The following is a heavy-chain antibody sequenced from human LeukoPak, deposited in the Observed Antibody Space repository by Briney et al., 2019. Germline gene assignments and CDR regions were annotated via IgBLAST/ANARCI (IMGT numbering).Heavy chain of an antibody. CDR2: ISGSGGST. V-gene: IGHV3-23*01. J-gene: IGHJ3*02. Sequence: PGGSLRLSCAASGFTFSSYAMSWVRQAPGKGLEWVSAISGSGGSTYYADSVKGRFTISRDNSKNTLYLQMNSLRAEDTAVYYCAKGDDILTGYSDAFDIWGQGTMVTVSS. D-gene: IGHD3-9*01. CDR3: AKGDDILTGYSDAFDI. CDR1: GFTFSSYA.